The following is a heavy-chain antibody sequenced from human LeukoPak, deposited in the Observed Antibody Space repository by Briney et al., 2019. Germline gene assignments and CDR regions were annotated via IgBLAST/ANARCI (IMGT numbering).Heavy chain of an antibody. CDR1: GFTFSSYE. CDR3: ARDDSSGYYYPDY. D-gene: IGHD3-22*01. V-gene: IGHV3-48*03. J-gene: IGHJ4*02. CDR2: ISSSGSNI. Sequence: GGSLRLSXAASGFTFSSYEMNWVRQAPGKGLEWVSYISSSGSNIYYADSVKGRFTISRDNAKNSLYLQMNSLRAEDTAVYYCARDDSSGYYYPDYWGQGTLVTVSS.